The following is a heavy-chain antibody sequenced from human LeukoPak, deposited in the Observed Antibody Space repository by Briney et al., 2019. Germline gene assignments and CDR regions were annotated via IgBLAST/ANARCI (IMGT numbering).Heavy chain of an antibody. CDR3: ARDHRETYYDFWSGYSTRGYYFDY. D-gene: IGHD3-3*01. CDR2: ISYDGSNK. J-gene: IGHJ4*02. V-gene: IGHV3-30*04. Sequence: PGGSLRLSCAASGFTFSSYAMSWVRQAPGKGLEWVAVISYDGSNKYYADSVKGRFTISRDNSKNTLYLQMNSLRAEDTAVYYCARDHRETYYDFWSGYSTRGYYFDYWGQGTLVTVSS. CDR1: GFTFSSYA.